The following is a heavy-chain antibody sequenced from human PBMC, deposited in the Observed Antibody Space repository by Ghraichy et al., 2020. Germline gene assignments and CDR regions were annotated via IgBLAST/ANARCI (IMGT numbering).Heavy chain of an antibody. D-gene: IGHD6-19*01. J-gene: IGHJ4*02. V-gene: IGHV3-66*01. CDR2: IYSGGSA. Sequence: GGSPRLSCAASGFTVSSNYMSWVRQAPGKGLEWVSVIYSGGSAYYADSVKGRFTISRDNSKNTLDLQMNSLRAEDTAVYYCARGGQYSSGWYNYFDYWGQGALVTVSS. CDR3: ARGGQYSSGWYNYFDY. CDR1: GFTVSSNY.